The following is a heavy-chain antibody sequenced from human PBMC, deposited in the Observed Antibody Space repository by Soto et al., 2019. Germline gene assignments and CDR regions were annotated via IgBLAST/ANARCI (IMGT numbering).Heavy chain of an antibody. V-gene: IGHV3-30-3*01. D-gene: IGHD4-4*01. CDR2: ISYDGSNK. J-gene: IGHJ6*02. CDR1: GFTFSSYA. CDR3: ARDLVDYSVYYYGMDV. Sequence: GGSLRLSCAASGFTFSSYAMHWVRQAPGKGLEWVAVISYDGSNKYYADPVKGRFTISRDNSKNTLYLQMNSLRAEDTAVYYCARDLVDYSVYYYGMDVWGQGTTVTVSS.